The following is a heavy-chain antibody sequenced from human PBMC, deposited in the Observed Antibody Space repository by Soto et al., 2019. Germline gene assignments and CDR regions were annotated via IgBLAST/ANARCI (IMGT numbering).Heavy chain of an antibody. CDR1: GGTFSSYA. V-gene: IGHV1-69*13. D-gene: IGHD3-3*01. J-gene: IGHJ5*02. CDR2: IIPIFGTA. Sequence: SVKVSFKASGGTFSSYAISWVRQAPGQGLEWMGGIIPIFGTANYAQKFQGRVTITADESTSTAYMELSSLRSEDTAVYYCARGNYSDFWSGYSRVNWFDPWGQGTLVTVSS. CDR3: ARGNYSDFWSGYSRVNWFDP.